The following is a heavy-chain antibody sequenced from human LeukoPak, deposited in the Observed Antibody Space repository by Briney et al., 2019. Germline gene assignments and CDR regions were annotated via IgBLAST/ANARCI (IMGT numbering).Heavy chain of an antibody. CDR3: ARHGLPPLWFGELLLSSYFDY. J-gene: IGHJ4*02. Sequence: SQTLSLTCTVSGGSISSYYWSWIRQPPGKGLEWIGYIYYSGSTNYNPSLKSRVTISVDTSKNQFSLKLSSVTAADTAVYYCARHGLPPLWFGELLLSSYFDYWGQGTLVTVPS. CDR2: IYYSGST. D-gene: IGHD3-10*01. CDR1: GGSISSYY. V-gene: IGHV4-59*08.